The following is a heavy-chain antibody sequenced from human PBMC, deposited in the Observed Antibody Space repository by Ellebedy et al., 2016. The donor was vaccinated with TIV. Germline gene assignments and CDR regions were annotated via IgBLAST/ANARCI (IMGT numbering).Heavy chain of an antibody. CDR2: FKGKAVVGAT. J-gene: IGHJ6*02. CDR1: GFTFNHAG. Sequence: GESLKISCAASGFTFNHAGITGVPQAPGTGLEWVVRFKGKAVVGATDYAAPVKGRFTISRDDSKKTLFLQMNSLKTEDTAVYYCSTDSVYSGSHDYYYYGLDVWGQGTTVTVSS. V-gene: IGHV3-15*01. D-gene: IGHD1-26*01. CDR3: STDSVYSGSHDYYYYGLDV.